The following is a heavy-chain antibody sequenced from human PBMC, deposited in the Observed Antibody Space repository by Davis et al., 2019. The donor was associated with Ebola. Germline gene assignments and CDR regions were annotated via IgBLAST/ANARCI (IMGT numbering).Heavy chain of an antibody. CDR3: ARQNAYDFWSGRPFDY. CDR2: IYPGDSDT. Sequence: GESLKISCKGSGYSFTSYWIGWVRQMPGKGLEWMGIIYPGDSDTRYGPSFQGQVTISADKSISTAYLQWSSLKASDTAMYYCARQNAYDFWSGRPFDYWGQGTLVTVSS. CDR1: GYSFTSYW. J-gene: IGHJ4*02. D-gene: IGHD3-3*01. V-gene: IGHV5-51*01.